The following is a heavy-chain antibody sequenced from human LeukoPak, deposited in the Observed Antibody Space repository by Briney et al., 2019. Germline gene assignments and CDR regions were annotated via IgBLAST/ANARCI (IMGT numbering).Heavy chain of an antibody. J-gene: IGHJ4*02. Sequence: ASVTVSCKASGYTFTSYGISWVRQAPGQGLEWMGWISAYNGNTNYAQKLQGRVTMTTDTSTSTAYMELRSLRSDDTAVYYCARDRWYYDFWSGYYFFDYWGQGTLVTVSS. D-gene: IGHD3-3*01. CDR3: ARDRWYYDFWSGYYFFDY. CDR2: ISAYNGNT. CDR1: GYTFTSYG. V-gene: IGHV1-18*01.